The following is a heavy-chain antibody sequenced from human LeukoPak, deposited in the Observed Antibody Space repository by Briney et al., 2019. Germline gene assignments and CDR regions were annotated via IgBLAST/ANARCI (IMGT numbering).Heavy chain of an antibody. D-gene: IGHD3-10*01. Sequence: ASVKVSCKASGYTFSRHVMNWVRQAPGQGLEWMGWINPNSGGTNYAQKFQGRVTMTRDTSISTAYMELSRLRSDDTALYYCAKGGGSGIYYYYSYKREVGGKGTT. V-gene: IGHV1-2*02. J-gene: IGHJ6*03. CDR1: GYTFSRHV. CDR2: INPNSGGT. CDR3: AKGGGSGIYYYYSYKREV.